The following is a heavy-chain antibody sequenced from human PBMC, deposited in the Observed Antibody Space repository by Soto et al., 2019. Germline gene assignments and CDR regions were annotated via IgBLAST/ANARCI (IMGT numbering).Heavy chain of an antibody. CDR3: ARDLSPYSDYYDESTSETWFDP. CDR2: ISKSGSII. CDR1: GFTFSDYY. J-gene: IGHJ5*02. D-gene: IGHD3-16*01. Sequence: GGSLRLSCAASGFTFSDYYMSWLRQPPGKGLEWVSYISKSGSIIHFADSVKGRFAISRDNAKNTLYLQMSSLRAEDTALYYCARDLSPYSDYYDESTSETWFDPWGQGTLVTVSS. V-gene: IGHV3-11*01.